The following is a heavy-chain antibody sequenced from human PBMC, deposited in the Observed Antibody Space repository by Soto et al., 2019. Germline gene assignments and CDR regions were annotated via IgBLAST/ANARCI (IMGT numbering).Heavy chain of an antibody. Sequence: EVQLVESGGGLVQPGGSLRLSCTASGFTFSSHWMTWVRQAPGKALEWVANIKQDGSEEYYVDSVKGRFTISRDNAKNSLFLQMISLRSEDTAVYYCASRPSDRNYYGVFDYWGQGTLVTVSS. CDR3: ASRPSDRNYYGVFDY. D-gene: IGHD3-3*01. V-gene: IGHV3-7*03. CDR2: IKQDGSEE. CDR1: GFTFSSHW. J-gene: IGHJ4*02.